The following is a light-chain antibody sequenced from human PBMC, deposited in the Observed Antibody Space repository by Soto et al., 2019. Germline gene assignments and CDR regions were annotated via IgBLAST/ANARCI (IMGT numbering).Light chain of an antibody. J-gene: IGKJ1*01. CDR3: QQYGSSHPT. Sequence: SPRNLSLSPGERATLSCRAIQSVSSSYLAWYQQKPGQAPRLLIYGASSRATGIPDRFSGSGSGTDFTLTISRREPEDFAVYYCQQYGSSHPTSGQGTKVDIK. CDR1: QSVSSSY. V-gene: IGKV3-20*01. CDR2: GAS.